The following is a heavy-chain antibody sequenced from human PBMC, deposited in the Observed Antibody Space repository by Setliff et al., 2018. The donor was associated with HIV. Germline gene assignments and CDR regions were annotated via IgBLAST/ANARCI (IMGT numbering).Heavy chain of an antibody. CDR1: GYTFTSYY. Sequence: ASVKVSCKASGYTFTSYYMHWVRQAPGQGLEWMGMVYPSDGSTSYAQKFQGRVTMTRDTSTSTIYMELNSLTSEDTAVYYCVRGYRSAWNSWFDAWGQGTQVTVSS. J-gene: IGHJ5*02. CDR3: VRGYRSAWNSWFDA. V-gene: IGHV1-46*01. D-gene: IGHD6-19*01. CDR2: VYPSDGST.